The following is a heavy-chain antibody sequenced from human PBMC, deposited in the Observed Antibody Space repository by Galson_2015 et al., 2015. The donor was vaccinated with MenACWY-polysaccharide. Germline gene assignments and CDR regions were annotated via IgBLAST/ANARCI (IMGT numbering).Heavy chain of an antibody. Sequence: SLRLSCAASGFTFSNYFMTWVRQAPGKGLEWVSTVTSSGDATYYADSVKGRFTISRDNSRNTLYLQMNSLRAEDTAVYYCSRYCSGIRCYSGLDYWGQGT. CDR2: VTSSGDAT. D-gene: IGHD2-15*01. CDR1: GFTFSNYF. V-gene: IGHV3-23*01. J-gene: IGHJ4*02. CDR3: SRYCSGIRCYSGLDY.